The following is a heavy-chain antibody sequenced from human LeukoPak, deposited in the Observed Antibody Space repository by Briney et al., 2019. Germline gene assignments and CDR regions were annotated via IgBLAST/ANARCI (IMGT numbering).Heavy chain of an antibody. Sequence: GSLRLSCTASGFTFSSYSMDWVRQAPGKGLEWVSSITTSSSYIYYADSVKGRFTTSRDNAKNSLYLQMNSLRAEDTAVYYCAKDLRGYCSGGSCYQYYFDYWGQGTLVTVSS. D-gene: IGHD2-15*01. CDR2: ITTSSSYI. J-gene: IGHJ4*02. CDR1: GFTFSSYS. V-gene: IGHV3-21*04. CDR3: AKDLRGYCSGGSCYQYYFDY.